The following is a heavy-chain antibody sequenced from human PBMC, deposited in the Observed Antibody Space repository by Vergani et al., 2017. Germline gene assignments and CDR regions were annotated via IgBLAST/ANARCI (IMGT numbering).Heavy chain of an antibody. CDR2: ISSSSSYI. CDR3: ARVGPDILTGYGIDY. V-gene: IGHV3-21*01. CDR1: GFTFSSYS. Sequence: EVQLVESGGGLVKPGGSLRLSCAASGFTFSSYSMNWVRQAPGKGLEWVSSISSSSSYIYYADSVKGRFTISRDNAKNSLYLQMNSLRAEDTAVYYCARVGPDILTGYGIDYWGQGTLVTVSS. J-gene: IGHJ4*02. D-gene: IGHD3-9*01.